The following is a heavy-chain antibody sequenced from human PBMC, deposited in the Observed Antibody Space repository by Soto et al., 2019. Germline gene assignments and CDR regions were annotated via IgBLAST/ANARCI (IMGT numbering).Heavy chain of an antibody. CDR1: GGSISSGGYY. J-gene: IGHJ6*02. D-gene: IGHD3-16*02. Sequence: QVQLQESGPGLVKPSQTLSLTCTVSGGSISSGGYYWSWIRQHPGKGLEWIGYIYYSGSTYYNPSLKSRVTISVDTSKNQFSLKLSSVTAADTAVYYCARGGYRPDYYYGMDVWGQGTTVTVSS. CDR2: IYYSGST. CDR3: ARGGYRPDYYYGMDV. V-gene: IGHV4-31*03.